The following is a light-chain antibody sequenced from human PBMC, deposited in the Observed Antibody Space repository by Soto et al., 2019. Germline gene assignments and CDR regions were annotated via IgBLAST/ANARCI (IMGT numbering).Light chain of an antibody. CDR3: QQYSSYPWR. V-gene: IGKV1-5*03. J-gene: IGKJ1*01. CDR2: KAS. CDR1: QSISSW. Sequence: DIQMTQSPSTLSASVGARVTITCRASQSISSWLAWYQQKPGKAPKLLIYKASSLESGVPSRCTGSGSGTQFTLTISSLKPDDFATYYCQQYSSYPWRFGQGTMVEI.